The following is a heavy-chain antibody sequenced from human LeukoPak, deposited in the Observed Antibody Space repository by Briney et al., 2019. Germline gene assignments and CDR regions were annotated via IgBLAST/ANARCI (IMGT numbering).Heavy chain of an antibody. CDR2: IIPILGIA. CDR3: ASQYSSSSRVYFDY. D-gene: IGHD6-6*01. Sequence: SVKVSCKASGGTFSSYTISWVRQAPGQGLEWMGRIIPILGIANYAQKFQGRVTITADKSTSTAYMGLSSLRSEDTAVYYCASQYSSSSRVYFDYWGQGTLVTVSS. V-gene: IGHV1-69*02. J-gene: IGHJ4*02. CDR1: GGTFSSYT.